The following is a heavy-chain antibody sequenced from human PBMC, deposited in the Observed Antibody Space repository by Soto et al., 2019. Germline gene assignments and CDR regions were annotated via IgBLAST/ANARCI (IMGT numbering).Heavy chain of an antibody. Sequence: PAETLSLTCAVYGLSFSGYYLSWIRQPPGKGLEWIGEINHSGSTNYNPSLTPRVTISAAPSTNPCSLKLSYVTAADPAVYSCATGGSYSSSYPPAEGYYMAVWGKGTTVTVSS. D-gene: IGHD6-6*01. J-gene: IGHJ6*03. CDR1: GLSFSGYY. CDR2: INHSGST. V-gene: IGHV4-34*01. CDR3: ATGGSYSSSYPPAEGYYMAV.